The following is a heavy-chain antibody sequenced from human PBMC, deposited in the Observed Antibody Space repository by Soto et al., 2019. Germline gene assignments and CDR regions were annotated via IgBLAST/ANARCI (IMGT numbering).Heavy chain of an antibody. V-gene: IGHV5-10-1*04. Sequence: GESLKISCKGSGYSFTSYWISWVRQMPGKGLEWMGTIDPSDSYTNYSPSFQGQVTISADKSISTAYLQWSSLKASDTAMYYCARGEAAAATYGMDVWGQGTTVTVSS. CDR1: GYSFTSYW. J-gene: IGHJ6*02. CDR3: ARGEAAAATYGMDV. D-gene: IGHD6-13*01. CDR2: IDPSDSYT.